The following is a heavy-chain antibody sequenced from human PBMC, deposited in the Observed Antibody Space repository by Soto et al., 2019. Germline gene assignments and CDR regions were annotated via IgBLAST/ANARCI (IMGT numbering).Heavy chain of an antibody. CDR3: ARRYSGYGDY. CDR1: GGSITSYY. Sequence: SETLSLTCIVSGGSITSYYWSWIRQPPGKGLEWIGYIYFSGSANYNPSLKSRVTISVDTSKNQFSLKLSSVTAADTAVYYCARRYSGYGDYWGQGTLVTAPQ. CDR2: IYFSGSA. D-gene: IGHD5-12*01. V-gene: IGHV4-59*08. J-gene: IGHJ4*02.